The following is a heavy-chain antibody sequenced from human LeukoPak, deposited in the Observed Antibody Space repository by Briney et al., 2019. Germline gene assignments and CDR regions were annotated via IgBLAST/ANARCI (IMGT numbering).Heavy chain of an antibody. D-gene: IGHD3-16*01. CDR1: GFTVSSNS. CDR2: ISGSGTTT. CDR3: AKDRLGGPYFFHY. J-gene: IGHJ4*02. V-gene: IGHV3-23*01. Sequence: PGGSLRLSCTVSGFTVSSNSMSWVRQAPGKGLEWISAISGSGTTTYYSDSVKGRFTISRDNSKNTLYLQINSLRAEDTAVYFCAKDRLGGPYFFHYWGQGTLVTVSS.